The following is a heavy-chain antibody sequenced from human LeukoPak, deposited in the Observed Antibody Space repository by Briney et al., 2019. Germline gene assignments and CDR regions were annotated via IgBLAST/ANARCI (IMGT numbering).Heavy chain of an antibody. V-gene: IGHV4-34*01. Sequence: SETLSLTCAVYGGSFSGYYWSWIRQPPGKGLEWIGEINHSGSTNYNPSLKSRVTISVDTSKNQFSLKLSSVTAADTAVYYCARGRYDGMYNWNPMGYYYYYMDVWGKGTTVTVSS. CDR1: GGSFSGYY. CDR2: INHSGST. CDR3: ARGRYDGMYNWNPMGYYYYYMDV. J-gene: IGHJ6*03. D-gene: IGHD1-20*01.